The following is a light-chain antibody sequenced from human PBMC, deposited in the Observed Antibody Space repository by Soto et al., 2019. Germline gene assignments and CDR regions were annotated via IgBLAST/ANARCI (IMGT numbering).Light chain of an antibody. J-gene: IGLJ1*01. CDR2: EVS. CDR3: SSYTSSSTYV. V-gene: IGLV2-14*01. CDR1: SSDVGGYNY. Sequence: QSVLTQPASVSGSPGQSITISCTGTSSDVGGYNYVSWYQQYPGKAPKLMIYEVSNRPSGVSNRFSGSKSGNTASLTISGLQADDEADYYCSSYTSSSTYVFGTGTKVTVL.